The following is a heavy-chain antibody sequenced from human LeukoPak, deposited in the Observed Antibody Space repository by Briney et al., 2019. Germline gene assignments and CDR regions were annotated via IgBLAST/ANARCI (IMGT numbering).Heavy chain of an antibody. CDR3: ARVQIWHDFDY. CDR1: GFTFSSYA. D-gene: IGHD3-16*01. CDR2: ISGSGGST. J-gene: IGHJ4*02. Sequence: PGGSLRLSCAASGFTFSSYAMSWVRQAPGKGLEWVSAISGSGGSTYYADSVKGRFTISRDNAKNSLYLQMNSLRAEDTAVYYCARVQIWHDFDYWGQGTLVTVSS. V-gene: IGHV3-23*01.